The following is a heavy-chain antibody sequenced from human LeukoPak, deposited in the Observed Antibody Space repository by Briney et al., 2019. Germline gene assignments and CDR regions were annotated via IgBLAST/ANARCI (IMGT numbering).Heavy chain of an antibody. Sequence: PSETLSLTCAVYGGSFSGYYWNWIRQPPGKGLEWIAYIYYSGSTNYNPSLQSRVTISVDTSKNQFSLKLSSVTAADTAIYYCATYPFRGDTHYFDYRGQGVLVTVSS. J-gene: IGHJ4*02. CDR2: IYYSGST. CDR3: ATYPFRGDTHYFDY. V-gene: IGHV4-59*01. CDR1: GGSFSGYY. D-gene: IGHD3-10*01.